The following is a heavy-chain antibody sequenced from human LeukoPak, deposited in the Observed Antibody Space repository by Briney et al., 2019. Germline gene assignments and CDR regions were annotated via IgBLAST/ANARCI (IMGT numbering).Heavy chain of an antibody. D-gene: IGHD6-19*01. Sequence: SETLSVTCTVSGGSVSGVSYYCSWIRQPPGKGLEWIGYIYYSGTTKYNPSLKSRVTISIDTSNNQFSLKLSSVTAADTAVYYCARGTPLYSSDWYVNWFDPWGQGTLVTVSS. J-gene: IGHJ5*02. CDR3: ARGTPLYSSDWYVNWFDP. V-gene: IGHV4-61*01. CDR1: GGSVSGVSYY. CDR2: IYYSGTT.